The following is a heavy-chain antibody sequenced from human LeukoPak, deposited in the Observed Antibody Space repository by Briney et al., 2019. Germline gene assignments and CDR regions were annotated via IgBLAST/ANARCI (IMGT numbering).Heavy chain of an antibody. D-gene: IGHD2-15*01. J-gene: IGHJ4*02. CDR2: ISPSGAST. CDR3: ARSFTGYCSGGSCYTPDY. Sequence: ASVKVSCKASGYTFTNYYMHWVRQAPGQGLEWMGMISPSGASTSYAQKFQGRVTMTRDVSTSTVYMELSSLRSEDTAVYYCARSFTGYCSGGSCYTPDYWGQGTLVTVSS. V-gene: IGHV1-46*01. CDR1: GYTFTNYY.